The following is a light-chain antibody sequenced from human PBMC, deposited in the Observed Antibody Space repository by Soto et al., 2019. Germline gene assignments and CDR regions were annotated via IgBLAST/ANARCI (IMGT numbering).Light chain of an antibody. CDR3: AAWDDSLNGRV. CDR2: GNN. Sequence: QSVLTQPPSASGTPGQRVTISCSGSSSNIGSKTVIWYQQIPGTAPRLLIRGNNQRPSGVPDRFSGSKSGTSASLAISGLQSEDEAYFHCAAWDDSLNGRVFGGGTKLTVL. J-gene: IGLJ2*01. CDR1: SSNIGSKT. V-gene: IGLV1-44*01.